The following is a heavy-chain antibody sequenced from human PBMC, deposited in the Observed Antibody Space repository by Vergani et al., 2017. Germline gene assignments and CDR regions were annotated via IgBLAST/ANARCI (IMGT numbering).Heavy chain of an antibody. J-gene: IGHJ4*02. CDR1: GFTFNQYG. CDR2: TWYDGNNK. Sequence: QVQLVESGGGVVQPGRSLRLSCAASGFTFNQYGMHWVRQAPGKGLEWVAVTWYDGNNKQYADSVKGRFTISRDNSKSTMYLQMNSLRDEDTGVYYGARGPIAGAGSNWAQGTLVTVSS. V-gene: IGHV3-33*01. D-gene: IGHD6-13*01. CDR3: ARGPIAGAGSN.